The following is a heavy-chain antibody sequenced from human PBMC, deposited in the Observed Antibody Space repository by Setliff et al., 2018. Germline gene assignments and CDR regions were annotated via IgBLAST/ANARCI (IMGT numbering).Heavy chain of an antibody. CDR1: GGTFSSYG. CDR2: TIPIFGST. J-gene: IGHJ6*03. Sequence: SVKVSCKASGGTFSSYGVTWVRQAPGQGLEWMGGTIPIFGSTNYAQQFQGRVTIITDESTSTAYMELTSLRTEDTAVYCCAREGVDTRSSTDYRYYMDVWGKGTTVTVSS. D-gene: IGHD5-18*01. V-gene: IGHV1-69*05. CDR3: AREGVDTRSSTDYRYYMDV.